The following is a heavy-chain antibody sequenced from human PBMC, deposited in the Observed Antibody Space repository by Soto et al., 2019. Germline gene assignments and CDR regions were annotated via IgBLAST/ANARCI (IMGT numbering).Heavy chain of an antibody. CDR3: ARSTRRGYYNGRWFDP. D-gene: IGHD3-9*01. Sequence: QIQLVQSGPEVKKPGASVKVSCKASVYIFNHYGISWVRQAPGQGLDWVGWISTNSGNTDYEHKLQGRLTMTTDTSTCTAYMELRSLRSDVTDVYYCARSTRRGYYNGRWFDPWGQGTLVPVTS. V-gene: IGHV1-18*01. CDR1: VYIFNHYG. J-gene: IGHJ5*01. CDR2: ISTNSGNT.